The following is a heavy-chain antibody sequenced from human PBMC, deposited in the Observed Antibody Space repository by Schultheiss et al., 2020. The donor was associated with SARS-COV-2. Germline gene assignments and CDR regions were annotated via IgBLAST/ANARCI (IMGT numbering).Heavy chain of an antibody. D-gene: IGHD6-19*01. CDR1: GFTFSSYW. J-gene: IGHJ1*01. CDR2: INSDGSST. V-gene: IGHV3-74*01. CDR3: AKDSSGWSEYFQH. Sequence: GESLKISCAASGFTFSSYWMHWVRQAPGKGLVWVSRINSDGSSTSYADSVKGRFTISRDNAKNTLYLQMNSLRAEDKAVYYCAKDSSGWSEYFQHWGQGTLVTVSS.